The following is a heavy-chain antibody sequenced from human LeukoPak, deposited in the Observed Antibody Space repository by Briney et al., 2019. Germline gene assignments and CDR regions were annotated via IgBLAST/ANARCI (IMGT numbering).Heavy chain of an antibody. CDR2: IYYSGST. CDR1: GGSISSGDYY. CDR3: ARDKRYLYYYYMDV. V-gene: IGHV4-30-4*08. D-gene: IGHD1-1*01. Sequence: SETLSLTCTVSGGSISSGDYYWSWIRQPPGRGLEWIGYIYYSGSTYYNPSLKSRVTISVDTSKNQFSLKLSSVTAADTAVYYCARDKRYLYYYYMDVWGKGTTVTVSS. J-gene: IGHJ6*03.